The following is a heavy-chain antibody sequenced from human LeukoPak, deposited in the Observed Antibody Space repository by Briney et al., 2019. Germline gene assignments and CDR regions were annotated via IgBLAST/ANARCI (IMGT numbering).Heavy chain of an antibody. D-gene: IGHD2-2*01. CDR3: AKGFYCSNSTCLDY. V-gene: IGHV3-23*01. CDR2: ISGSGGST. J-gene: IGHJ4*02. CDR1: GFTFSSYG. Sequence: TGGSLRLSCAASGFTFSSYGMSWVRQAPGKGLEWVSAISGSGGSTYYADSVKGRFTISRDNSKNTLYLQMNSLRAEDTAVYYCAKGFYCSNSTCLDYWGQGTLVTVSS.